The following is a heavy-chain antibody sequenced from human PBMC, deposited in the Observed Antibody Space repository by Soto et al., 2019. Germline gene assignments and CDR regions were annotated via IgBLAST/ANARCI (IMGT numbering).Heavy chain of an antibody. D-gene: IGHD4-4*01. J-gene: IGHJ6*02. CDR2: IYYSGST. V-gene: IGHV4-31*03. Sequence: SETLSLTCTVSGGSISSGGYYWSWIRQHPGKGLEWIGYIYYSGSTYYNPSLKSRVTISVDTSKNQFSLKLSSVTAADTAVYYCASATVIGLYGMDVWGQGTTVTVSS. CDR3: ASATVIGLYGMDV. CDR1: GGSISSGGYY.